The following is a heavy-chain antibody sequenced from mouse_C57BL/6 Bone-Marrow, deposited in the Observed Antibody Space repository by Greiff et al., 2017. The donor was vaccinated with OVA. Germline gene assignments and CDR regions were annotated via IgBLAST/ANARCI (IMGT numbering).Heavy chain of an antibody. Sequence: DVKLVESGGDLVKPGGSLKLSCAASGFTFSSYGMSWVRQTPDKRLEWVATISSGGSYTYYPDSVKGRFTISRDNAKNTLYLQMSSLKSEDTAMYYCARHNRDGYQFAYWGQGTLVTVSA. J-gene: IGHJ3*01. V-gene: IGHV5-6*02. CDR3: ARHNRDGYQFAY. CDR1: GFTFSSYG. CDR2: ISSGGSYT. D-gene: IGHD2-3*01.